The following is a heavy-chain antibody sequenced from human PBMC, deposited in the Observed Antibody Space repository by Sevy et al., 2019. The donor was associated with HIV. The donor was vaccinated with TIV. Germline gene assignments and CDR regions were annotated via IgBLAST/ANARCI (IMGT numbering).Heavy chain of an antibody. Sequence: GGSLRLSCAASGFSFSSYGMHWVRQAPGKGLEWVAVISYDATNKYYGDSVKGRFTISRDNSENTRYLQMNSLRAEDTAVYYCAKGEGRFGGLFAFDLWGQGTLVTVSS. CDR2: ISYDATNK. J-gene: IGHJ4*02. CDR1: GFSFSSYG. CDR3: AKGEGRFGGLFAFDL. D-gene: IGHD3-10*01. V-gene: IGHV3-30*18.